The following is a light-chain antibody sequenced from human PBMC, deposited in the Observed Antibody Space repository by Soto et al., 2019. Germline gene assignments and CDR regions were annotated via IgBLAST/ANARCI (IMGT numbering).Light chain of an antibody. J-gene: IGLJ3*02. CDR1: SGSIAHNY. V-gene: IGLV6-57*04. CDR3: HYYDTSNPAWV. CDR2: ENN. Sequence: NFMLTQPHSVSESRGKTVTISCTRSSGSIAHNYVQWYQQRPGSAPTTVIYENNQRPSGVPDRFSGSIDSSSNSASLTISGLRTEDEADYYCHYYDTSNPAWVFGGGTQLTVL.